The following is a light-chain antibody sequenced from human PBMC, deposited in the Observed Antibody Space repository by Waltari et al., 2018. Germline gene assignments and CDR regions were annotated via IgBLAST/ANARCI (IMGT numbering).Light chain of an antibody. V-gene: IGLV2-14*03. CDR1: TVAVGGFTF. J-gene: IGLJ3*02. Sequence: QSALTHHASVSGSPGQSIPLPAPAPTVAVGGFTFAPWYQQPPGKAPKLMIFDVFQRPSGVSIRFSGSKSGNTASLTISGIQADDEADYYCGSYTSSTTRNWVFGGGTKLTVL. CDR3: GSYTSSTTRNWV. CDR2: DVF.